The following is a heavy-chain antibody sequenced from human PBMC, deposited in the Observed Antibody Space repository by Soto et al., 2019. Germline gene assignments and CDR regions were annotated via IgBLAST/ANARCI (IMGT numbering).Heavy chain of an antibody. CDR1: GGSISSVDYY. CDR3: ARDSSPRSTSYHPTSYYYYGMDV. J-gene: IGHJ6*02. CDR2: IYYSGST. Sequence: SETLSLTCTVSGGSISSVDYYWSWIRKPPGEGLEWIGYIYYSGSTYYNPSLKSRVTISVDTSKNQFSLKLSSVTAADTAVYYCARDSSPRSTSYHPTSYYYYGMDVWGQGTTVTVSS. D-gene: IGHD2-2*01. V-gene: IGHV4-30-4*01.